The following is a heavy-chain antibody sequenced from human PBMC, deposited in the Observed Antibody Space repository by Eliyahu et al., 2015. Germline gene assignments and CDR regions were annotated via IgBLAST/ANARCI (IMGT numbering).Heavy chain of an antibody. CDR1: XYTFTGSY. CDR2: INPNXGGT. J-gene: IGHJ4*02. CDR3: ARENLSEENYYGSGMD. Sequence: QVQLVQSGAEVKKPGXSVXVSCXASXYTFTGSYMHWVRQAPGQGLEWXGRINPNXGGTNYAQKFQGXVTMTRDTSISTAYMELSRLRSDDTAVYYCARENLSEENYYGSGMDWGQGTLVTVSS. D-gene: IGHD3-10*01. V-gene: IGHV1-2*06.